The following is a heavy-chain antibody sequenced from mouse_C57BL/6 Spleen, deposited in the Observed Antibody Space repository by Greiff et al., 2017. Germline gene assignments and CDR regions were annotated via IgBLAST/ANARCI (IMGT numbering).Heavy chain of an antibody. CDR1: GYTFTGYW. V-gene: IGHV1-9*01. D-gene: IGHD2-1*01. J-gene: IGHJ4*01. CDR2: ILPGSGST. Sequence: VQLKQSGAELMKPGASVKLSCKASGYTFTGYWIEWVKQRPGHGLEWIGEILPGSGSTYYNDKFKGKATFTADTSSNTAYMQLSSLTTEDSANYCGGSAGKEEGVYAMDDWGQGTSVTVSS. CDR3: GSAGKEEGVYAMDD.